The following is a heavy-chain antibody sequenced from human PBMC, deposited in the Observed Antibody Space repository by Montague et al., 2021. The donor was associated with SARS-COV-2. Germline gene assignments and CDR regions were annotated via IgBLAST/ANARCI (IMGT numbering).Heavy chain of an antibody. V-gene: IGHV4-59*01. CDR1: GGSISPYY. CDR2: VYYLGGT. J-gene: IGHJ2*01. CDR3: ARTQLEFGRHCYLDH. D-gene: IGHD1-1*01. Sequence: SETLSLTCTVSGGSISPYYWTWIRQPPGKGMEWIGFVYYLGGTNYNPSLKSRLTISAKKSSNPVSLRLTSVTTAYTAVYYCARTQLEFGRHCYLDHWGTGTLDTVSS.